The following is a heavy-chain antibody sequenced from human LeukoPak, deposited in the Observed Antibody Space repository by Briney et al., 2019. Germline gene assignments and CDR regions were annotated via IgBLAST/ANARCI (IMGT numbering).Heavy chain of an antibody. D-gene: IGHD3-22*01. Sequence: GGSLRLSCAASGFTFTSYPMTWVRQAPGKGLEWVSAISYSGSHTYYADSVKGRFTLSRDNSKNTLHLQMNSLRAEDTAIYYCAKIMVITDSFYYGMDVWGQGNTVTVSS. J-gene: IGHJ6*02. CDR2: ISYSGSHT. V-gene: IGHV3-23*01. CDR3: AKIMVITDSFYYGMDV. CDR1: GFTFTSYP.